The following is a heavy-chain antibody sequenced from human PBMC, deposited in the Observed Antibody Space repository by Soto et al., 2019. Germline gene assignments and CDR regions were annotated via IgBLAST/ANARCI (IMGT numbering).Heavy chain of an antibody. Sequence: PGGSLRLSCAASGFTFSIYLMSWVRQAPGKGLEWVANIKEDGSEKYYVDSVKGRFTVSRDNAKNPLYLQMNSLRAEDTAVYYCASLNSDTEMGSARDYWGQGTLVTVSS. CDR3: ASLNSDTEMGSARDY. V-gene: IGHV3-7*05. J-gene: IGHJ4*02. D-gene: IGHD5-18*01. CDR2: IKEDGSEK. CDR1: GFTFSIYL.